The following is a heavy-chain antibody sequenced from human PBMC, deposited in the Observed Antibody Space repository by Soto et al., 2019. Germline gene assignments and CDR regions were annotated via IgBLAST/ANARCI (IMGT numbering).Heavy chain of an antibody. CDR2: IIPIFGTA. Sequence: QVQLVQSGAEVKKPGSSVKVSCKASGGTFSSYAISWVRQAPGQGLEWMGGIIPIFGTANYAQKFQGRVTITADESTSTAYMELSSLRSEDTAVYYCARGVAVAGGYYYYYGMDVWGQGTTVTVSS. CDR1: GGTFSSYA. V-gene: IGHV1-69*12. D-gene: IGHD6-19*01. J-gene: IGHJ6*02. CDR3: ARGVAVAGGYYYYYGMDV.